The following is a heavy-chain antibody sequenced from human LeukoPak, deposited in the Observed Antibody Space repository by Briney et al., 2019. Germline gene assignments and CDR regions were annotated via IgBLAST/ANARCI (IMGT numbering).Heavy chain of an antibody. D-gene: IGHD3-22*01. J-gene: IGHJ3*02. CDR2: IFYSGST. Sequence: SETLSLTCTVSGGSVSGSYWSWVRQPPGKALEWIGNIFYSGSTYYSPSLKSRVTISLDTSRNQFSLKLNSVTAADTAVYYCAKSNGYGLIDIWGQGTMVTVSS. V-gene: IGHV4-59*02. CDR1: GGSVSGSY. CDR3: AKSNGYGLIDI.